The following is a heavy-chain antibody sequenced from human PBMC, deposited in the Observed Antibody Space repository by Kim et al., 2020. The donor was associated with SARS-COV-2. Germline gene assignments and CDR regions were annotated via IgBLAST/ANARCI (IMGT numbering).Heavy chain of an antibody. CDR3: ARVRGQSGCIDY. Sequence: SETLSLTCTVSGGSISSGDYYWSWIRQPPGKGLEWIGYIYYSGSTYYNPSLKSRVTISVDTSKNQFSLKLSSVTAADTAVYYCARVRGQSGCIDYWGQGTLVTVSS. CDR2: IYYSGST. CDR1: GGSISSGDYY. V-gene: IGHV4-30-4*01. J-gene: IGHJ4*02. D-gene: IGHD3-3*01.